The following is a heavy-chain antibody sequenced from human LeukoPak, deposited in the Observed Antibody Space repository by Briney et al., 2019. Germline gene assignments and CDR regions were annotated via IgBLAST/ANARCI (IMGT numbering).Heavy chain of an antibody. CDR3: ARVGDYVWGSYPLDY. Sequence: SETLSLTCTVSGGSISSGGYYWSWIRQHPGKGLEWIGYIYYSGSTYYNPSLKSRVTISVDTSKNQFSLKLSSMTAADTAVYYCARVGDYVWGSYPLDYWGQGTLVTVSS. V-gene: IGHV4-31*03. D-gene: IGHD3-16*01. CDR2: IYYSGST. J-gene: IGHJ4*02. CDR1: GGSISSGGYY.